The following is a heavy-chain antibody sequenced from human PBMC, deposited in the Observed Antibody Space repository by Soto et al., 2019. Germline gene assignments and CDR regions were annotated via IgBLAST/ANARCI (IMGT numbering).Heavy chain of an antibody. Sequence: QVQLVESGGGVVQPGRSLRLSCAASGFTFNDYGIHWVRQAPGKGLHWVAVISYDGSNKYYADSVKGRFTISRDNSKNTLYMQMNSLRSEDTAVYYCARCPGVAAAGPPFDPWGQGTLVTVSS. D-gene: IGHD6-13*01. CDR3: ARCPGVAAAGPPFDP. J-gene: IGHJ5*02. CDR1: GFTFNDYG. CDR2: ISYDGSNK. V-gene: IGHV3-30*03.